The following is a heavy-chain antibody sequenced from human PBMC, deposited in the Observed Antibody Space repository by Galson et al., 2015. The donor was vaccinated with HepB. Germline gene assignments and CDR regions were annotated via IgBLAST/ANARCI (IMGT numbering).Heavy chain of an antibody. CDR2: IHPRDSDT. D-gene: IGHD1-26*01. Sequence: QSGAEVKKPGESLKISCTGSGYSFTTYWIAWVRQMPGKGLEWLGSIHPRDSDTRYSPSFQGQVTMSVDKSITTAYLQWSSLKATDTAMYYCARHQYSGHPSRASDIWGQGTMVSVSS. J-gene: IGHJ3*02. CDR1: GYSFTTYW. V-gene: IGHV5-51*01. CDR3: ARHQYSGHPSRASDI.